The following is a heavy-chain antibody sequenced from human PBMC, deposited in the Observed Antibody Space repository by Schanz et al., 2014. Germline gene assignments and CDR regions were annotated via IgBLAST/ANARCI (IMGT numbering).Heavy chain of an antibody. CDR3: AGAAYCRGAGCALYYALDV. D-gene: IGHD2-15*01. CDR1: GITFSDYA. CDR2: IASGGSHT. J-gene: IGHJ6*02. Sequence: EVQLLESGGTLVQPGGSLRLSCAASGITFSDYAMSWVRQAPGKGLEWVSTIASGGSHTFYADSVTGRFTISGDNSKNTVFLQMNSLRAEDTGVYYCAGAAYCRGAGCALYYALDVWGQGTTVTVSS. V-gene: IGHV3-23*01.